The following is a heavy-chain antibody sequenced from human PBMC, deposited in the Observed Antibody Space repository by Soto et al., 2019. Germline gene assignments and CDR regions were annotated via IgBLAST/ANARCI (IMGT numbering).Heavy chain of an antibody. CDR1: GVSITSYY. J-gene: IGHJ6*02. Sequence: SETLSLTCSVSGVSITSYYWSWIRQSAGGGLEWMGRINTDGLSTYSPSFKSRLTMSLDTSKNQVSLGLISVTAADTAVYFCARVPVAVAATEDYYGLDVWGQGTTVTVSS. CDR3: ARVPVAVAATEDYYGLDV. D-gene: IGHD2-15*01. CDR2: INTDGLS. V-gene: IGHV4-4*07.